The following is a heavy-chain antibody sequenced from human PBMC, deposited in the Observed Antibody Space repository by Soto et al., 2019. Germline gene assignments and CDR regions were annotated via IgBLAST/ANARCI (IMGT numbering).Heavy chain of an antibody. J-gene: IGHJ3*02. V-gene: IGHV3-64D*06. CDR2: ISSNGGST. CDR1: GFPFSSYA. D-gene: IGHD6-19*01. Sequence: GGSLRLSCSGSGFPFSSYAMHWVRQSPGKGLEYVSAISSNGGSTYYADSVKGRFTISRDNSKNTLYLQMSSLRAEDTAVYYCVTGSSGSYNAFDIWGQGTMVTVTS. CDR3: VTGSSGSYNAFDI.